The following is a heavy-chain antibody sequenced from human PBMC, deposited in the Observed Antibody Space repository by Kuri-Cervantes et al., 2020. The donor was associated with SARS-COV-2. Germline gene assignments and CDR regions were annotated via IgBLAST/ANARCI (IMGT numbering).Heavy chain of an antibody. CDR3: ASPSMIRGVDLFDY. CDR1: GYSYIGYY. J-gene: IGHJ4*02. CDR2: INPHRGGT. D-gene: IGHD3-10*01. Sequence: ASVKVSCKASGYSYIGYYVHWVRQAPGQGLEWMGWINPHRGGTNYAQKFQGRVAMTWDTSISTAYMDLSRLKSDDTATYYCASPSMIRGVDLFDYWGQGTRVTVSS. V-gene: IGHV1-2*02.